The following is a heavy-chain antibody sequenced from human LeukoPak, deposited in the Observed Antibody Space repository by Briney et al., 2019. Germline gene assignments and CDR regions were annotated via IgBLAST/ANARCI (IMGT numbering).Heavy chain of an antibody. V-gene: IGHV1-2*02. CDR3: ARGQYYYASGSSFLKRGVSAFDI. CDR1: GYTFTGYY. CDR2: INPNSGGT. J-gene: IGHJ3*02. Sequence: ASVKVSCKASGYTFTGYYMHWVRQAPGQGLEWMGWINPNSGGTNYAQKFLGRVTKTRDTSISTAYMELSRLRSEDMAVYYCARGQYYYASGSSFLKRGVSAFDIWGQGTMVTVSS. D-gene: IGHD3-10*01.